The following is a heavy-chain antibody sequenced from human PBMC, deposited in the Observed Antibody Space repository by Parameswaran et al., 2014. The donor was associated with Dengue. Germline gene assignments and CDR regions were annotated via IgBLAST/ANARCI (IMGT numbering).Heavy chain of an antibody. CDR3: ARDRLVAPYYFDY. V-gene: IGHV4-34*01. Sequence: RWIRSPRKGLEWIGEINHSGSTNYNPSLKSRVTISVDTSKNQFSLKLSSVTAADTAVYYCARDRLVAPYYFDYWGQGTLVTVSS. D-gene: IGHD2-8*02. J-gene: IGHJ4*02. CDR2: INHSGST.